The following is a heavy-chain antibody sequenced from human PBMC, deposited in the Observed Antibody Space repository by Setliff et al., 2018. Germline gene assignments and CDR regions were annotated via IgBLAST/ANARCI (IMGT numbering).Heavy chain of an antibody. D-gene: IGHD2-8*02. CDR1: GGSISSGSYY. CDR2: IYYSGNT. J-gene: IGHJ4*02. V-gene: IGHV4-61*01. CDR3: TVYNTGSSKDHY. Sequence: PSETLSLTCTVSGGSISSGSYYWSWIRQPPGKGLEWIGSIYYSGNTNYNPSLKSRVTISVDTSKNQFSLKLSSVTAADTALYYCTVYNTGSSKDHYWGQGTPVTVSS.